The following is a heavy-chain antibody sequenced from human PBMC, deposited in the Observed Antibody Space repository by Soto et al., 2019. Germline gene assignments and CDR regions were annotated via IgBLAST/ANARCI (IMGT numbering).Heavy chain of an antibody. J-gene: IGHJ6*02. Sequence: PGESLKISCKGSGYSFTSYWIGWVRQMPGKGLEWMGIIYPGDSDTRYSPSFQGQVTISADKSISTAYLQWSSLKASDTAMYYCARIHTPGPPTYYDFWSGRDYYYGMDVWGQGSTVTVSS. D-gene: IGHD3-3*01. CDR3: ARIHTPGPPTYYDFWSGRDYYYGMDV. V-gene: IGHV5-51*01. CDR2: IYPGDSDT. CDR1: GYSFTSYW.